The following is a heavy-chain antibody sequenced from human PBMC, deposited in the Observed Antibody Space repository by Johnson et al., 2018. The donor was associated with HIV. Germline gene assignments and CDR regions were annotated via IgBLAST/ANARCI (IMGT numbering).Heavy chain of an antibody. CDR2: ISYDGSNK. J-gene: IGHJ3*02. V-gene: IGHV3-30*14. CDR1: GFTFSSYA. CDR3: AREGPPRAFDI. Sequence: QVQLVESGGGVVQPGRSLRLSFAASGFTFSSYAMHWVRQAPGKGLEWVAVISYDGSNKYYADSVKGRFTISRDNSKNPLYLQMNSLRAEDTAVYYFAREGPPRAFDIWGQGTMVTVSS.